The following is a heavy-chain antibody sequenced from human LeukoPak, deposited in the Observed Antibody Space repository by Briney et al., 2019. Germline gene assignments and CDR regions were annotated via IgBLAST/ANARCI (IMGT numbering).Heavy chain of an antibody. CDR2: ISSSGSTI. CDR3: ARDPGTHGGRGYGFYMDV. CDR1: GFTLRDFW. D-gene: IGHD5-18*01. J-gene: IGHJ6*03. Sequence: GGSLSLSCTASGFTLRDFWMSWVRQAPGQGLAWVSYISSSGSTIYYAASVKGRFTISRDNAKNSLYMQMNSLRAEDTAVYYCARDPGTHGGRGYGFYMDVWGKGTTVTISS. V-gene: IGHV3-11*01.